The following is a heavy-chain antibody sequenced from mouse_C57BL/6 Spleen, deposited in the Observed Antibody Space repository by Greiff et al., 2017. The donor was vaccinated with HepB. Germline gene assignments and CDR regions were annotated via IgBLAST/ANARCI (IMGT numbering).Heavy chain of an antibody. CDR1: GFTFSDYG. V-gene: IGHV5-17*01. J-gene: IGHJ3*01. D-gene: IGHD2-4*01. Sequence: EVKLVESGGGLVKPGGSLKLPCAASGFTFSDYGMHWVRQAPEKGLEWVAYISSGSSTIYYADTVKGRFTISRDNAKNPLFLQMTSLRSEDTAMYYCARNYDYDPAWFAYWGQGTLVTVSA. CDR3: ARNYDYDPAWFAY. CDR2: ISSGSSTI.